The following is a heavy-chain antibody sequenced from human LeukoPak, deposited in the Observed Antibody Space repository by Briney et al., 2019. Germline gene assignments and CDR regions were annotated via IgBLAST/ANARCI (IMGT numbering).Heavy chain of an antibody. CDR1: GGSIRGYY. CDR3: ARGRYSYGPQNYDYMDV. Sequence: SETLSLTCNVSGGSIRGYYWSWIRQPPGKGLEWIGYIYSSGSTNYNPSLKSRVTMSVDTSKNQFSLKVSSVTAADTAVYYCARGRYSYGPQNYDYMDVWGKGTTVTISS. J-gene: IGHJ6*03. D-gene: IGHD5-18*01. V-gene: IGHV4-59*01. CDR2: IYSSGST.